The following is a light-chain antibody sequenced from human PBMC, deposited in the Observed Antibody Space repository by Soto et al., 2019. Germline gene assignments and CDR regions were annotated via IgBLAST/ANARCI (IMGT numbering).Light chain of an antibody. J-gene: IGKJ5*01. CDR2: DAS. Sequence: IVLTQSPATLSLSPGERATLSCRASQSVSRNLAWYQQKPGQAPRLLIYDASTRATGIPDRFSGGGSGTEFTLTISSLQSEDFVVYYCQQYNSWTPITFGQGTRLEI. V-gene: IGKV3-15*01. CDR3: QQYNSWTPIT. CDR1: QSVSRN.